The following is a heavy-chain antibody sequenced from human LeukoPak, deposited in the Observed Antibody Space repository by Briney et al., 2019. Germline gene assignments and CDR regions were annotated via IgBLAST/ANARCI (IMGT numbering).Heavy chain of an antibody. CDR3: ARAESVLRFLEWLLPFDY. CDR2: IIPILGIA. D-gene: IGHD3-3*01. V-gene: IGHV1-69*04. CDR1: GGTFSSYA. J-gene: IGHJ4*02. Sequence: SVKVSCKASGGTFSSYAISWVRQAPGQGLEWMGRIIPILGIANYAQKFQGRVTITADKSTSTAYMELSSLRSDDTAVYYCARAESVLRFLEWLLPFDYWGQGTLVTVSS.